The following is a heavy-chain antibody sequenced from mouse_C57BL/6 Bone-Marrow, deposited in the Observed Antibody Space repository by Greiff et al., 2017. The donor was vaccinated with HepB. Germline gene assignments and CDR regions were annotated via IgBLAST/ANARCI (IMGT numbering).Heavy chain of an antibody. CDR1: GYTFTSYW. CDR3: SRNEGGDY. Sequence: VQLQQSGTVLARPGASVKMSCKTSGYTFTSYWMHWVKQRPGQGLEWIGAIYPGNSDTSYNQKFKGKAKLTAVTSASTPYMVLSSLTDVDSAVYYCSRNEGGDYWGQGTTLTVSS. J-gene: IGHJ2*01. V-gene: IGHV1-5*01. CDR2: IYPGNSDT.